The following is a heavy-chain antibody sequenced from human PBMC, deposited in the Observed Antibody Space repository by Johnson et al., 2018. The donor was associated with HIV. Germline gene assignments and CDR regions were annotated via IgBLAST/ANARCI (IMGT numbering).Heavy chain of an antibody. Sequence: EKLVESGGGVVRPGGSLRLSCAASGFTFDDYGMSWVRQAPGKGLAWVSGLNRYGGSTGYAHSVNGRFTISRDNAKNSLYLQMNSLRAEDTALYYCAREGGGSLDDAFDIWGQGTMVTVSS. D-gene: IGHD1-26*01. CDR1: GFTFDDYG. J-gene: IGHJ3*02. V-gene: IGHV3-20*04. CDR3: AREGGGSLDDAFDI. CDR2: LNRYGGST.